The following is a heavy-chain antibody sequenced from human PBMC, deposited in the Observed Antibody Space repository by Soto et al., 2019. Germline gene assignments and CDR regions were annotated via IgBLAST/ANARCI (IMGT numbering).Heavy chain of an antibody. J-gene: IGHJ4*02. Sequence: GGSLRLSCAASGFTFSSYAMSWVRQAPGKGLEWVSAISGSGGSTYYADSVKGRFTISRENSKNTLYRQMNSLRAEDTAVYYCAKQLDTMVRGVIITYYFDYWGQGTLVTVSS. CDR3: AKQLDTMVRGVIITYYFDY. CDR2: ISGSGGST. V-gene: IGHV3-23*01. D-gene: IGHD3-10*01. CDR1: GFTFSSYA.